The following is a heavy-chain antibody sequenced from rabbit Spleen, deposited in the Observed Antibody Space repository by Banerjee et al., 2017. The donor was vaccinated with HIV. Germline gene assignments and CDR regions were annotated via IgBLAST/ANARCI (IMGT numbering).Heavy chain of an antibody. Sequence: EESGGDLVQPEGSLTLTCKVSGFDFSSDAMCWVRQAPGKRPEWIACIYNGDGSTYYASWVNGRFTISKTSSTTVTLQMTSLTGADTATYFCASGYSDIYFNLWGQGTLVTVS. CDR2: IYNGDGST. D-gene: IGHD1-1*01. CDR3: ASGYSDIYFNL. V-gene: IGHV1S47*01. CDR1: GFDFSSDA. J-gene: IGHJ4*01.